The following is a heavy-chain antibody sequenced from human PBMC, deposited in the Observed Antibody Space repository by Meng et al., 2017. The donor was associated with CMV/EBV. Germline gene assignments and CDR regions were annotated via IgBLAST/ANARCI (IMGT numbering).Heavy chain of an antibody. V-gene: IGHV3-49*04. CDR2: IRSKAYGGTT. CDR1: GFTFGDYA. D-gene: IGHD1-1*01. CDR3: ARGMGLDWNDAYFDY. Sequence: GESLKISCTASGFTFGDYAMGWVRQAPGKGLEWVGFIRSKAYGGTTEYAASVKGRFTISRDDSKSIAYLQMNSLKTEDTAVYYCARGMGLDWNDAYFDYWGQGTLVTVSS. J-gene: IGHJ4*02.